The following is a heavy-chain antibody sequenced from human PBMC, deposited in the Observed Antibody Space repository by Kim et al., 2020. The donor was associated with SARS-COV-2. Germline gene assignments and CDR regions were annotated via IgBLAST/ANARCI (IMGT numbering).Heavy chain of an antibody. D-gene: IGHD2-15*01. V-gene: IGHV3-11*01. J-gene: IGHJ4*02. CDR3: ASPDRFRPGPLGMVAVDY. Sequence: GGSLRLSCAASGFTFSDYYMSWIRQAPGKGLEWVSYISSSGSTIYYADSVKGRFTISRDNAKNSLYLQMNSLRAEDTAVYYCASPDRFRPGPLGMVAVDYWGQGTLVTVSS. CDR2: ISSSGSTI. CDR1: GFTFSDYY.